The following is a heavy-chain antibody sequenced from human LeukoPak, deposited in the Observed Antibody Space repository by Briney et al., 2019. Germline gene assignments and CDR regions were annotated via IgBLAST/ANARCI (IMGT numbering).Heavy chain of an antibody. D-gene: IGHD6-6*01. CDR3: AKGTEYSSSSVYFDY. V-gene: IGHV3-23*01. CDR2: ISGSGGST. J-gene: IGHJ4*02. CDR1: GFTFSSYA. Sequence: QAGRSLRLSCAASGFTFSSYAMSWVRQAPGKGLEWVSAISGSGGSTYYADSVKGRFTISRDNSKNTLYLQMNSLRAEDTAVYYCAKGTEYSSSSVYFDYWGQGTLVTVSS.